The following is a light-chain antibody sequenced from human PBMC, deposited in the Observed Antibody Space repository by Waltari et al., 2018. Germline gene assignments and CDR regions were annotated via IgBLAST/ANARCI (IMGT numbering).Light chain of an antibody. CDR1: QGVGKY. CDR3: QQRRNWPLT. V-gene: IGKV3-11*01. J-gene: IGKJ4*01. Sequence: EIVLTQSPGTLSLSPGERATLSCRASQGVGKYLAWYQQRPGQAPRLLLYDASNRATGIPARFSGSGSETDFTLTISSLQPEDSAVYYCQQRRNWPLTFGGGTKVEIK. CDR2: DAS.